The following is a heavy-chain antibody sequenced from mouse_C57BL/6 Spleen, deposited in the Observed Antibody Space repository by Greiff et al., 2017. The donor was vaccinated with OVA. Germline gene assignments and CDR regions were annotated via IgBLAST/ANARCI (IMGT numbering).Heavy chain of an antibody. V-gene: IGHV1-63*01. CDR2: IYPGGGYT. CDR3: ARWGYYGSSTYYFDY. Sequence: VPLQPSGAELVRPGTSVKMSCKASGYTFTNYWIGWAKQRPGHGLEWIGDIYPGGGYTNYNEKFKGKATLTADKSSSTAYMQFSSLTSEDSSIYYCARWGYYGSSTYYFDYWGQGTTLTVSS. D-gene: IGHD1-1*01. J-gene: IGHJ2*01. CDR1: GYTFTNYW.